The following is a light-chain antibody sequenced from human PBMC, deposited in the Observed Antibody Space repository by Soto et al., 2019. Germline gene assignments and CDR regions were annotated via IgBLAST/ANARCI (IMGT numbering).Light chain of an antibody. V-gene: IGKV1-39*01. Sequence: DIQMTQSPSSLSASVGDRVTITCRASQSISSYLNWYQQKPGKAPKLLIYAASRLQSGVPSRFSGSGSGTDFTLTISSLQPEDFATYYCQQSYSTLPKTFGQGTKVEIK. CDR2: AAS. CDR1: QSISSY. J-gene: IGKJ1*01. CDR3: QQSYSTLPKT.